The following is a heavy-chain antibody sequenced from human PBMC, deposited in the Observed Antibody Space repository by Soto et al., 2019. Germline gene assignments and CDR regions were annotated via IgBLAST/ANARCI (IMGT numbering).Heavy chain of an antibody. D-gene: IGHD2-21*02. CDR1: GYTFTSYG. CDR3: ARVPYCGGDCYSTFDI. V-gene: IGHV1-18*04. Sequence: QVQLVQSGAEVKKPGASVKVSCKASGYTFTSYGISWVRQAPGQGLEWMGWISAYNGNTNYAQKLQGRATMTTDTSTSTAYMELRSLRSDDTAVYYCARVPYCGGDCYSTFDIWGQGTMVTVSS. CDR2: ISAYNGNT. J-gene: IGHJ3*02.